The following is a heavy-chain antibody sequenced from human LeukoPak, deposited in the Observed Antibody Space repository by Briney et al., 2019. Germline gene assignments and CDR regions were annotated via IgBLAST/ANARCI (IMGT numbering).Heavy chain of an antibody. CDR1: GGSISSYY. CDR3: ARGGSGSHYSR. CDR2: IYYSGST. J-gene: IGHJ4*02. Sequence: SETLSLTCTVSGGSISSYYWSWIRQPPGKGLEWIGYIYYSGSTNYNPSLKSRVTISVDTSKNQFSLKLSSVTAADTAVYYCARGGSGSHYSRWGQGTLVTVSS. V-gene: IGHV4-59*01. D-gene: IGHD3-10*01.